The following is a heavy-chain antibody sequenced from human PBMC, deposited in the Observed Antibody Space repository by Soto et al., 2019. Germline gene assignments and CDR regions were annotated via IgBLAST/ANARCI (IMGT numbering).Heavy chain of an antibody. CDR3: AKSRDYSSSSAFDY. D-gene: IGHD6-6*01. Sequence: GGSLRLSCAASGFTFSSYAMSWVRQAPGKGLEWVSTISVSGGDTYYADSVKGRFTVSRDNSKNTLYLQMDSLRIEDTAVYYCAKSRDYSSSSAFDYWGQGTLVTVSS. J-gene: IGHJ4*02. V-gene: IGHV3-23*01. CDR1: GFTFSSYA. CDR2: ISVSGGDT.